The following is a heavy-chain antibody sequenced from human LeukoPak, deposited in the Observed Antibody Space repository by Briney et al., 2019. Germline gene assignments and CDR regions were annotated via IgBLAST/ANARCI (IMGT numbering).Heavy chain of an antibody. Sequence: GGSLRLSCAASGFSFRSHGMNWVRQAPGKGLEWVSGISPRGDITYYKDSVRGRFTISRDNFKNTVSLQLNSLRAEDTAVYYCARGTMFPYYFDYWGQGTLVTVSS. D-gene: IGHD3-10*02. V-gene: IGHV3-23*01. J-gene: IGHJ4*02. CDR2: ISPRGDIT. CDR3: ARGTMFPYYFDY. CDR1: GFSFRSHG.